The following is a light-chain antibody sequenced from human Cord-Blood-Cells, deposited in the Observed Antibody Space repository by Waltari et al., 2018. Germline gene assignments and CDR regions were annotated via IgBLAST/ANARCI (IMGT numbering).Light chain of an antibody. J-gene: IGLJ2*01. Sequence: QSDLTQPASVSESPGQSITISCTGTSSDVGGYNYVSWYQQHPGKAPKLMIYDVSNRPSGVSNRFSGSKSGNTASLTISGLQAEDEADYYCSSYTSSSTVVFGGGTKLTVL. V-gene: IGLV2-14*01. CDR1: SSDVGGYNY. CDR2: DVS. CDR3: SSYTSSSTVV.